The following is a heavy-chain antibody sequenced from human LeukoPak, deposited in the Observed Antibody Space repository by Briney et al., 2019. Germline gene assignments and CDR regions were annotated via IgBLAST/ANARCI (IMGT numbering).Heavy chain of an antibody. J-gene: IGHJ4*02. Sequence: GGSLRLSCAASGFTFSKAWMSWVRQAPGKGLEWVGRIKSKNDGGTTDYAAPEKGRFSIPRDDSNNTLYLEMNSLKTEDTAVYYCARGGYDSGSYCKVPLYYFDYWGQGTLVTVSS. D-gene: IGHD3-10*01. CDR3: ARGGYDSGSYCKVPLYYFDY. CDR2: IKSKNDGGTT. CDR1: GFTFSKAW. V-gene: IGHV3-15*01.